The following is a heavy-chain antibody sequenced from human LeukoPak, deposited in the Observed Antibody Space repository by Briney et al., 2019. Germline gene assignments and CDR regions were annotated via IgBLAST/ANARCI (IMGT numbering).Heavy chain of an antibody. CDR3: ARGEWFGELFLGFDA. Sequence: GASVKVSCKASGGTFSSYAISWVRQAPGQGLDWMGGIIPIFGTANYAQKFQGRVTITTDESTSTAYMELSNLRSEDTAVYYCARGEWFGELFLGFDAWGQGTLVTVYS. CDR1: GGTFSSYA. D-gene: IGHD3-10*01. J-gene: IGHJ5*02. CDR2: IIPIFGTA. V-gene: IGHV1-69*05.